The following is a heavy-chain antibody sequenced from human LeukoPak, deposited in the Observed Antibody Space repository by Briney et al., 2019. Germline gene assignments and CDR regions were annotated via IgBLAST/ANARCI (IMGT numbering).Heavy chain of an antibody. V-gene: IGHV5-51*01. J-gene: IGHJ4*02. CDR2: IYPGDSNT. CDR1: GYSLSNYW. Sequence: GESLKISCKGSGYSLSNYWIGWVRQMPGKGLEWMGIIYPGDSNTRYSPSFQGQVTISADKSISTAYLQWTSLKASDTAIYYCARQPLVRDCGGDWEFDSWGQGTRVSVSS. D-gene: IGHD2-21*02. CDR3: ARQPLVRDCGGDWEFDS.